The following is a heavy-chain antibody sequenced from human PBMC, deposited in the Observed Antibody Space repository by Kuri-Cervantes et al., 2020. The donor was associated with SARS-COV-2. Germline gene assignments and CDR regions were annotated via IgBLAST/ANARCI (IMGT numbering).Heavy chain of an antibody. J-gene: IGHJ4*02. CDR3: AGIYGNYDRDY. Sequence: GESLKISCAASGFTFSSYAMHWVRQAPGKGLEWVAVISYDGSNKYYADSVKGRFTISRDNSKNTLYLQMNSLRAEDTAVYYCAGIYGNYDRDYWGQGTLVTVSS. CDR1: GFTFSSYA. CDR2: ISYDGSNK. V-gene: IGHV3-30-3*01. D-gene: IGHD4-11*01.